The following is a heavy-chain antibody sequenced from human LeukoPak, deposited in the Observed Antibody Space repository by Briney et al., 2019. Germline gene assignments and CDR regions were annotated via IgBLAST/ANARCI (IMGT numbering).Heavy chain of an antibody. V-gene: IGHV4-30-4*01. J-gene: IGHJ3*02. CDR3: ARDGGYGDHLDAFDI. Sequence: SETLSLTCTVSGGSITSGDYYWSWIRQPPGKGLEWIGYIYYSGRAFYSPSLKSRVSISVDTSKNQFSLKLNSVTAADTAVYYCARDGGYGDHLDAFDIWGQGTLVTVSS. CDR2: IYYSGRA. CDR1: GGSITSGDYY. D-gene: IGHD4-17*01.